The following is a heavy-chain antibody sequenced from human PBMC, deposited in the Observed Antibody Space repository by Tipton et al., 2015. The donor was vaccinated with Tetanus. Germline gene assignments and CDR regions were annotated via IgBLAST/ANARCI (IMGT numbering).Heavy chain of an antibody. Sequence: QLVQSGAEVKKPGASVKVSCKASGYTFTGYYMHWVRQAPGQGLEWMGWINPNSGGTNYAQKFQGRVTMTRDTSISTAYMELSRLRSDDTAVYYCARGGGSAGQQLVRFLLYWGQGTLVTVSS. CDR1: GYTFTGYY. J-gene: IGHJ4*02. V-gene: IGHV1-2*02. CDR2: INPNSGGT. CDR3: ARGGGSAGQQLVRFLLY. D-gene: IGHD6-13*01.